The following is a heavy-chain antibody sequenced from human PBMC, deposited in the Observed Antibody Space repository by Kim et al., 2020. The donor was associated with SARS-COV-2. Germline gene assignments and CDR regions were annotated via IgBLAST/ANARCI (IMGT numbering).Heavy chain of an antibody. CDR1: GGTFSSYA. J-gene: IGHJ5*02. D-gene: IGHD6-13*01. CDR2: IIPIFGTA. V-gene: IGHV1-69*13. CDR3: ARDLEIAAAGTGWFDP. Sequence: SVKVSCKASGGTFSSYAISWVRQAPGQGLEWMGGIIPIFGTANYAQKFQGRVTITADESTSTAYMELSSLRSEDTAVYYCARDLEIAAAGTGWFDPWGQGTLVTVSS.